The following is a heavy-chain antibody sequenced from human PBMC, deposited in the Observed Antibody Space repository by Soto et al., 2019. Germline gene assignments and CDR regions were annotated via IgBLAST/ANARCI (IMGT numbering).Heavy chain of an antibody. V-gene: IGHV5-51*01. Sequence: PGESLKISCKGSGYRLTNYLIGWVRQMPGKGLGWMGIIYPGDSDIRYSPTFQGQVTIAADKSISTAYLQWSSLKASDTAMYYCARGYCTAAICDPWFDPWGQGTLVTVSS. J-gene: IGHJ5*02. CDR3: ARGYCTAAICDPWFDP. D-gene: IGHD2-8*02. CDR1: GYRLTNYL. CDR2: IYPGDSDI.